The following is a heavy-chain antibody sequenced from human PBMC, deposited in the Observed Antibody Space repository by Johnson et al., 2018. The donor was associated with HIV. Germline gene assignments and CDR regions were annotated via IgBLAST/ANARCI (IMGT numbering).Heavy chain of an antibody. J-gene: IGHJ3*02. Sequence: VQLVESGGGLVQPGGSLRLSCAASGFTVSSNYMSWVRQAPGKGLEWVSVIYSGGSTYYADSVKGRFTISRDNAKNSLYLQMNSLRAEDTAVYYCATRDPTHRPGVFDIWGQGTMVTVSS. D-gene: IGHD1-14*01. CDR3: ATRDPTHRPGVFDI. CDR1: GFTVSSNY. CDR2: IYSGGST. V-gene: IGHV3-66*01.